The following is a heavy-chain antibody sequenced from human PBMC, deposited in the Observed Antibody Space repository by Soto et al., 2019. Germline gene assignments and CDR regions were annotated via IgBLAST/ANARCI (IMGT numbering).Heavy chain of an antibody. J-gene: IGHJ6*01. Sequence: QVQLVESGGAVVQPGRSLRLSCVASGFPLRTYAMHWVRQAPGKGLEWVAVISYDGSNEYYADSVKGRFAISKDNSKNTRYLQMIRLRREDTATYYCAKPPPLQYRRSARHYFYPGMDVWGQGTTVTVSS. CDR3: AKPPPLQYRRSARHYFYPGMDV. D-gene: IGHD3-22*01. CDR1: GFPLRTYA. V-gene: IGHV3-30*18. CDR2: ISYDGSNE.